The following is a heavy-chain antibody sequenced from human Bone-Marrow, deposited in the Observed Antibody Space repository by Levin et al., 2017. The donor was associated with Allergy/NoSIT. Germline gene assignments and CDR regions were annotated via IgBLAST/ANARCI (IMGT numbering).Heavy chain of an antibody. J-gene: IGHJ4*02. CDR2: IYYTGST. Sequence: SETLSLTCAVSGASVSSGHYYWNWIRQTPGTGLEWIGNIYYTGSTNYNPSLKSRVTISLDMPTNQFSLKLNSVTAADTAVYYCARVGHAYDNSGYWAYFEYWGQGSRVTVSS. CDR1: GASVSSGHYY. V-gene: IGHV4-61*01. D-gene: IGHD3-22*01. CDR3: ARVGHAYDNSGYWAYFEY.